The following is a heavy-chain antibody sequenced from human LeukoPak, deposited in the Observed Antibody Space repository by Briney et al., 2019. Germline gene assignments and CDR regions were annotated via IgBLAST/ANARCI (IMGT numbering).Heavy chain of an antibody. D-gene: IGHD1-26*01. V-gene: IGHV3-48*02. CDR2: ISSSSSTK. CDR3: ARMRGPTTGALDI. J-gene: IGHJ3*02. Sequence: GGSLRLSCAASGFTFITYTMIWVRQAPGKGLEWISSISSSSSTKYYADSVKGRFTISRDNADNSLYLQVASLRDEDTAIYYCARMRGPTTGALDIWSPGTMVAVSS. CDR1: GFTFITYT.